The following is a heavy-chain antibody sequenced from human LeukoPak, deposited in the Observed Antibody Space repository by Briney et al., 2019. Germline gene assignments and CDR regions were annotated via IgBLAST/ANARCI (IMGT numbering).Heavy chain of an antibody. J-gene: IGHJ4*02. Sequence: SETLSLTCTVSIDFIKNYYWNWIRHPPGKGLEWIGYIYHTGNTNYNPSLKSRLPMSIDPSKNQFSLNLNSVTAADTAVYYCARGNYGSGSYYVVDFDYWGQGTLVTVSS. CDR3: ARGNYGSGSYYVVDFDY. CDR2: IYHTGNT. V-gene: IGHV4-59*12. D-gene: IGHD3-10*01. CDR1: IDFIKNYY.